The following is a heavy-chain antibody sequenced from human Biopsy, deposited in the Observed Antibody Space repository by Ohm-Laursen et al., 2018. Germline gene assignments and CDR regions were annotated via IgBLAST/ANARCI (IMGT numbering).Heavy chain of an antibody. D-gene: IGHD3-3*01. Sequence: SETLSLTCSVSGGSISSRNHYWGWLRPPPGKGLDWIGHVYYSGSTFYNPSLESRVTVSVDTYKNQFHLRLTSMSASDKAVYYCAGHSLDDFWSGAHYYFDYWGLGTLVTVSS. CDR1: GGSISSRNHY. CDR2: VYYSGST. CDR3: AGHSLDDFWSGAHYYFDY. J-gene: IGHJ4*02. V-gene: IGHV4-39*01.